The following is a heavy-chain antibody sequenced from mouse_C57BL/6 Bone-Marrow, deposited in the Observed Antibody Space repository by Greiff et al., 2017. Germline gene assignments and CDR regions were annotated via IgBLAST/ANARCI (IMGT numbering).Heavy chain of an antibody. CDR1: GYAFSSYW. CDR2: IYPGDGDT. Sequence: VQRVESGAELAKPGASVKISCKASGYAFSSYWMNWVKQRPGKGLEWIGQIYPGDGDTNYNGKFKGKATLTADKSSSTAYMQLSSLTSEDSAVYFCAKKYIGSNGFAYWGQGTLVTVSA. D-gene: IGHD1-3*01. V-gene: IGHV1-80*01. J-gene: IGHJ3*01. CDR3: AKKYIGSNGFAY.